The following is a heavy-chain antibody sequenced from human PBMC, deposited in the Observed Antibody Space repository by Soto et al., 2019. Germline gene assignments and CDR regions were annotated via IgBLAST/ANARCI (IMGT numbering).Heavy chain of an antibody. CDR2: IYQGLSI. V-gene: IGHV4-34*01. J-gene: IGHJ4*02. CDR1: RGCVSGYY. CDR3: ARHGGYYFDY. Sequence: XGSLALTCTVCRGCVSGYYWTGIRQPPGKGLEWIGEIYQGLSIVYNPSLESRATISGDSSKNQFSLELTSVTAADTGVYYCARHGGYYFDYWRQGALVTVS. D-gene: IGHD3-16*01.